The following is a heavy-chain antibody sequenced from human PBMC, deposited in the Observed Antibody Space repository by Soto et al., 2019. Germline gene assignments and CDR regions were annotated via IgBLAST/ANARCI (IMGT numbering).Heavy chain of an antibody. Sequence: GGSLRLSCEVSGFTFSAYWMHWVRQVPGKGLIWVSRISDDGSTTTYADSVKGRFTISRDNAKNTLYLQMNSLRADDTGLYYCTRGPRVSSTGTGTHWGQGTLVTVSS. D-gene: IGHD1-1*01. J-gene: IGHJ4*02. CDR2: ISDDGSTT. V-gene: IGHV3-74*01. CDR1: GFTFSAYW. CDR3: TRGPRVSSTGTGTH.